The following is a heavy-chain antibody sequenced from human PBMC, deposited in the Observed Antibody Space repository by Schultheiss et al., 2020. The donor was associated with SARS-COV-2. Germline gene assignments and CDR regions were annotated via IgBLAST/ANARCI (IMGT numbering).Heavy chain of an antibody. D-gene: IGHD3-22*01. J-gene: IGHJ5*02. V-gene: IGHV3-13*04. CDR1: GFTFSSYA. CDR2: IGTAGDT. CDR3: ARSLSSGYSGNWFDP. Sequence: GGSLRLSCAASGFTFSSYAMHWVRQATGKGLEWVSAIGTAGDTYYQGSVKGRFTISRDNSKNTLFLQMNSLRAEDTAVYYCARSLSSGYSGNWFDPWGQGTLVTVSS.